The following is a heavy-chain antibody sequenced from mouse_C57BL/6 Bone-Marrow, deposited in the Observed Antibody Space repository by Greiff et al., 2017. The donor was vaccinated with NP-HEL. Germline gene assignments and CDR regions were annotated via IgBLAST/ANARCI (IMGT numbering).Heavy chain of an antibody. D-gene: IGHD3-2*02. CDR1: GYTFTSYW. Sequence: QVQLQQPGAELVKPGASVKLSCKASGYTFTSYWMQWVKQRPGQGLEWIGEIDPSDSYTNYNQKFKGKATLTVDTSSSTAYMQLSSLTSEDSAVYYCAREGTAQDAYWGQGTLVTVSA. V-gene: IGHV1-50*01. J-gene: IGHJ3*01. CDR3: AREGTAQDAY. CDR2: IDPSDSYT.